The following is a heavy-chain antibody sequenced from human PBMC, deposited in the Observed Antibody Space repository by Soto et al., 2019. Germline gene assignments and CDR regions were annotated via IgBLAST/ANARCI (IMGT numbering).Heavy chain of an antibody. CDR1: GYTLPELS. CDR3: ATLTAVAGTSHWFDP. V-gene: IGHV1-24*01. CDR2: FDPEDGET. D-gene: IGHD6-19*01. Sequence: ASVKVSCKVSGYTLPELSMHWVRQAPGKGLEWMGGFDPEDGETIYAQKFQGRATMTEDTSTDTAYMELSSLRSDDTAVYYCATLTAVAGTSHWFDPWGQGTLVTVSS. J-gene: IGHJ5*02.